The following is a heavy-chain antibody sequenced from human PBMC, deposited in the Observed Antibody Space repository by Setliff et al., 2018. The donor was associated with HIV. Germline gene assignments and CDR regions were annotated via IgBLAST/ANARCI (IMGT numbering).Heavy chain of an antibody. CDR2: IWYDGSKK. CDR1: GFTFSRYG. Sequence: GSLRLSCAASGFTFSRYGIHWVRQAPGKGLEWVAVIWYDGSKKYYEDSVKGRFTISRDNSKKTLYLQMNGLRAEDTAVYYCARAVNWGGTWYYYMDVWGKGTTVTVSS. D-gene: IGHD3-16*01. V-gene: IGHV3-33*01. J-gene: IGHJ6*03. CDR3: ARAVNWGGTWYYYMDV.